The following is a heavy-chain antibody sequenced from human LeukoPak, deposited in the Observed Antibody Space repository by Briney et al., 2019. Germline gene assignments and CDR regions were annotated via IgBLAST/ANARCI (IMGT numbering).Heavy chain of an antibody. Sequence: GGSLRLSCADSGFTFSSYAMSWVRQAPGKGLEWVSSITSSSSSIYYADSVKGRITISRDNARNSLYLQMNSLRAEDTAVYYCARDPRLVRTYYDYYYMYVWGKGTTVTVSS. CDR3: ARDPRLVRTYYDYYYMYV. CDR1: GFTFSSYA. CDR2: ITSSSSSI. V-gene: IGHV3-21*01. J-gene: IGHJ6*03. D-gene: IGHD4-23*01.